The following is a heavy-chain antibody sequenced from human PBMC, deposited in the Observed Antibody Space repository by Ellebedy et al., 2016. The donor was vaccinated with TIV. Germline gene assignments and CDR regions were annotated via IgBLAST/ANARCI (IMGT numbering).Heavy chain of an antibody. CDR3: ARGIRELGFDY. V-gene: IGHV3-21*01. CDR2: FSPDGTYI. CDR1: GFAFSSHA. Sequence: GGSLRLSXTASGFAFSSHALNWVRQAPGKGLEWVSAFSPDGTYIFYPDSLKGRFTISRDNARNSLFLQMNNLGGDDTALYYCARGIRELGFDYWGQGTLVTVSS. D-gene: IGHD1-7*01. J-gene: IGHJ4*02.